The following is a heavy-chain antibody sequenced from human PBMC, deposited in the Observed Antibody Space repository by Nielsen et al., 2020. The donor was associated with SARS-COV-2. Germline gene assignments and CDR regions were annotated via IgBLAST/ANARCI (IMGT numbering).Heavy chain of an antibody. D-gene: IGHD2-2*01. CDR2: ISGSGGST. CDR1: GFTFSSYA. CDR3: AKRYCSSTSCYRVYY. Sequence: GESLKISCAASGFTFSSYAMSWVRQAPGKGLEWVSAISGSGGSTYYADSVKGRFTISRDNSKNTLYLQMNSLRAEDTAVYYCAKRYCSSTSCYRVYYWGQGTPVTVSS. J-gene: IGHJ4*02. V-gene: IGHV3-23*01.